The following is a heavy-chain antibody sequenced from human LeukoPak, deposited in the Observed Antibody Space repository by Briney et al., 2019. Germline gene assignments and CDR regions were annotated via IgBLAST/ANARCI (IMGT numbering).Heavy chain of an antibody. CDR2: IYYSGSI. D-gene: IGHD1-1*01. CDR1: GFTFTTYSM. CDR3: ARNFLRTGGWFDP. V-gene: IGHV4-28*02. J-gene: IGHJ5*02. Sequence: LRLSCAAAGFTFTTYSMNWVRQAPGKGLEWIGYIYYSGSIYYNPSLKSRVTMSVDTSKNQFSLKLSSVTAVDTAVYYCARNFLRTGGWFDPWGQGTLVTVSS.